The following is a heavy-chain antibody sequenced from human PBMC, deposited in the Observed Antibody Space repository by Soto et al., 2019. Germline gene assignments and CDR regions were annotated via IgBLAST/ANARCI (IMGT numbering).Heavy chain of an antibody. D-gene: IGHD2-15*01. J-gene: IGHJ5*02. V-gene: IGHV4-59*01. CDR2: TYYSGST. Sequence: SETLSLTCTVSGGSISSYYWSWIRQPPGKGLEWIGYTYYSGSTNYNPSLKSRVTMSVDTSRNQFSLKLNSVTAADTAVYYCARTYCSGGSCYPGGNWFDPWGQGTLVAVSS. CDR3: ARTYCSGGSCYPGGNWFDP. CDR1: GGSISSYY.